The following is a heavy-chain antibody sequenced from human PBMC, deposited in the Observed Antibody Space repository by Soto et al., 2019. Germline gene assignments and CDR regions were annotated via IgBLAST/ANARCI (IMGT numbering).Heavy chain of an antibody. Sequence: ASVKVSCKASGGTFSSYAISWVRQAPGQGLEWMGGIIPIFGTANYAQKFQGRVTITADESTSTAYMELSSLRSEDTAGYYCASDGYSYGDYYYGMDVWGQGTTVTV. CDR1: GGTFSSYA. J-gene: IGHJ6*02. V-gene: IGHV1-69*13. CDR2: IIPIFGTA. D-gene: IGHD5-18*01. CDR3: ASDGYSYGDYYYGMDV.